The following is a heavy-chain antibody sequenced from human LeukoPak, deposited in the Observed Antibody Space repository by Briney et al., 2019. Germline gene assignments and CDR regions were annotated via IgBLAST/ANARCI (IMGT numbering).Heavy chain of an antibody. D-gene: IGHD5-18*01. J-gene: IGHJ3*02. CDR3: ARGQRGYSYGPAAFDI. Sequence: SETLSLTCAVCGGSFSGYYWSWIRQPPGKGLEWIGEINHSGSTNYNPSLKSRVTISVDTSKNQFSLKLSSVTAADTAVYYCARGQRGYSYGPAAFDIWGQGTMVTVSS. CDR2: INHSGST. V-gene: IGHV4-34*01. CDR1: GGSFSGYY.